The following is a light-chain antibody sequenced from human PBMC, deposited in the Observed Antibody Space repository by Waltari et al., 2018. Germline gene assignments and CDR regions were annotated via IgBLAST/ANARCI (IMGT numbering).Light chain of an antibody. CDR2: TDS. CDR3: QSVDSNGPV. CDR1: AWPSHN. Sequence: SYELTQPPSASVSPGPTGRIPCPWYAWPSHNVYWYQQKPGQAPVMVIYTDSERPSGIPERFSGSSSGTTVTLTISGVQAEDEADYYCQSVDSNGPVFGGGTKVTVL. J-gene: IGLJ2*01. V-gene: IGLV3-25*03.